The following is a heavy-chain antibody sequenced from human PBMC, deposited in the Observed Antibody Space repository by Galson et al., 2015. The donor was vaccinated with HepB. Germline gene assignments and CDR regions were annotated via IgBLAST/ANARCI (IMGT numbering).Heavy chain of an antibody. V-gene: IGHV1-46*01. Sequence: SVKVSCKASGYTFSTYYIHWVRQAPGQGLEWMGIINPSGGRTTYAQKFQDRVTMTRDTSTSTVYMEFSSLRSEDTAVYYCATIRVGYCITTSCKADDFDIWGQGTMVTVSS. CDR2: INPSGGRT. J-gene: IGHJ3*02. CDR3: ATIRVGYCITTSCKADDFDI. CDR1: GYTFSTYY. D-gene: IGHD2-2*01.